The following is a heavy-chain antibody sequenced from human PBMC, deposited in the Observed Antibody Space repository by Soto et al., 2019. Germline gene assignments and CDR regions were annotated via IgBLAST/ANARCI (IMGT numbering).Heavy chain of an antibody. CDR2: IYSGGNT. CDR3: ARVSVAGCSTASCLIWYFDL. CDR1: GFTVSSDY. J-gene: IGHJ2*01. Sequence: EVQLVESGGGLIQPGGSLRLSCAASGFTVSSDYISWVRQAPGKRLEWVSLIYSGGNTYFAESVKGRFTISRDNPKNTVYLQMSSLRAEDTAVYYCARVSVAGCSTASCLIWYFDLWGRGTLVSVSS. D-gene: IGHD2-2*01. V-gene: IGHV3-53*01.